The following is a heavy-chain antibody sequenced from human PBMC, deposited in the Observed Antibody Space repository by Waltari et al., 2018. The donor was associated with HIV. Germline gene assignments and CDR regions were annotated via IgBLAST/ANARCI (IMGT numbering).Heavy chain of an antibody. D-gene: IGHD3-16*01. CDR1: GGSISSYY. J-gene: IGHJ4*02. CDR3: ARGLGTMGEFDY. CDR2: IYYSGST. Sequence: QVQLQESGPGLVKPSETLSLTCTVSGGSISSYYWSWIRQPPGKGLEWIGYIYYSGSTNYNPSLKSRVTISVDTSKNQFSLKLSSVTAADTAVYYCARGLGTMGEFDYWGQGTLVTVSS. V-gene: IGHV4-59*01.